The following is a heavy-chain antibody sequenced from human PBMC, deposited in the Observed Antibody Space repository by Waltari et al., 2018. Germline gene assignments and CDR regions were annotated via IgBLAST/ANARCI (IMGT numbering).Heavy chain of an antibody. D-gene: IGHD3-10*01. CDR1: GYIFTSYY. CDR3: ARGPFGVPFDY. Sequence: QVQLVQSGAEVKQPGASVKVSSKASGYIFTSYYMHWVRRAPGQGLEWMGVVSPSGGSTSYAQKFQGRVTMTRDTSTKTVYMELSSLTSEDTALYYCARGPFGVPFDYWGQGTLVTVSS. V-gene: IGHV1-46*01. J-gene: IGHJ4*02. CDR2: VSPSGGST.